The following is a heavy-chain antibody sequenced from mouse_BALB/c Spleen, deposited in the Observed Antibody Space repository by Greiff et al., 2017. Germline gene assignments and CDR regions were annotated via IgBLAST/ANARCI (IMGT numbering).Heavy chain of an antibody. CDR2: ISDGGSYT. CDR3: ARERGGTDDAWFAY. CDR1: GFTFSDYY. Sequence: DVKLVESGGGLVKPGGSLKLSCAASGFTFSDYYMYWVRQTPEKRLEWVATISDGGSYTYYPDSVKGRFTISRDNAKNNLYLQMSSLKSEDTAMYYCARERGGTDDAWFAYWGQGTLVTVSA. D-gene: IGHD1-1*01. J-gene: IGHJ3*01. V-gene: IGHV5-4*02.